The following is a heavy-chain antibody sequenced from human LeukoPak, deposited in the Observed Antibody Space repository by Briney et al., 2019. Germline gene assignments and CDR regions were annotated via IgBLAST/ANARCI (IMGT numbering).Heavy chain of an antibody. CDR3: AKAIWVSNADAVW. CDR2: LRGDGET. D-gene: IGHD3-16*01. Sequence: PGGSLRLSCAASGFTFSNYAMSWVRQAPARGLEWVSSLRGDGETFYADSVKGRFTLSRDDSRNTVYLQLNNLRVEDTAVYYCAKAIWVSNADAVWWGQGTLVTVSS. V-gene: IGHV3-23*01. J-gene: IGHJ4*02. CDR1: GFTFSNYA.